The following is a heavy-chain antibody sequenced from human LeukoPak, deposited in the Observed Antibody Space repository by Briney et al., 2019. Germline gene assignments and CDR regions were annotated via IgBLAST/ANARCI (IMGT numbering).Heavy chain of an antibody. D-gene: IGHD6-13*01. CDR2: SIPIFGTR. CDR3: ARGRSGNPAVTYNWFDP. J-gene: IGHJ5*02. V-gene: IGHV1-69*05. CDR1: GGTFNSNA. Sequence: ASVKVSCKASGGTFNSNAIHWVRQAPGQGLEWMGGSIPIFGTRKYAQKFQGRVTITMDESTSTAYMELSSLRSEDTAVYFCARGRSGNPAVTYNWFDPWGQGTLVTVSS.